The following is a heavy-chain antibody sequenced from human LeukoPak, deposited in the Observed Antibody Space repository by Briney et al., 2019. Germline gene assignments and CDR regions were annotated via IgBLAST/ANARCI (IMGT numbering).Heavy chain of an antibody. D-gene: IGHD5-24*01. Sequence: GRSLRLSCASSGFIFSNSDMHWVRQAPGKGLEWVAFIRSDGTDTFYGDSVKGRFTISRDNSKNTLFLQMNSLTPEDTAIYYCAKNRVGQTYADAFEIWGQGTMITVSS. CDR3: AKNRVGQTYADAFEI. J-gene: IGHJ3*02. CDR1: GFIFSNSD. CDR2: IRSDGTDT. V-gene: IGHV3-30*02.